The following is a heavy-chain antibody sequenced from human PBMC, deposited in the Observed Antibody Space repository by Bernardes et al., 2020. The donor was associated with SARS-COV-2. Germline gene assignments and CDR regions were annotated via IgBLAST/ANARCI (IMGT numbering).Heavy chain of an antibody. Sequence: GGSLRLSCAASGFTFSSYWMSWVRQAPGKGLEWVANIKQDGSEKYYVDSVKGRFTISRDNAKNSLYLQMNSLRAEDTAVYYCARLYYYGSGSLFDPWGQGTLVTVSS. CDR1: GFTFSSYW. D-gene: IGHD3-10*01. CDR2: IKQDGSEK. CDR3: ARLYYYGSGSLFDP. J-gene: IGHJ5*02. V-gene: IGHV3-7*03.